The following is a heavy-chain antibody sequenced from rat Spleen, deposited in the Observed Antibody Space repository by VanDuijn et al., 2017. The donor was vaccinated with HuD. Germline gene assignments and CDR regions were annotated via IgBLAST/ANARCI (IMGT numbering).Heavy chain of an antibody. Sequence: EVQLVESDGGLVQPGRSLKLSCAVSGFTFSDNYMAWVRQAPTKGLGWVATISHDGSSTYYRDSVKGRFTISRDNAKSTLYLQMDSLRSEDTATYYCARPNYPGFNYFDYWGQGVMVTVSS. CDR1: GFTFSDNY. J-gene: IGHJ2*01. CDR3: ARPNYPGFNYFDY. CDR2: ISHDGSST. D-gene: IGHD1-4*01. V-gene: IGHV5-29*01.